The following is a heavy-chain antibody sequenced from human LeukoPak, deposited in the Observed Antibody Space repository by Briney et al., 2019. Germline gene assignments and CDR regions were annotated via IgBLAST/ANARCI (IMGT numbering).Heavy chain of an antibody. CDR2: INHSGST. CDR1: GGSFSGYY. J-gene: IGHJ4*02. D-gene: IGHD6-13*01. CDR3: ARVLFIAAAGTYSFDY. Sequence: SETLSLTCAVYGGSFSGYYWSWVRQPPGKGLEWIGEINHSGSTNYNPPLKSRVTISVDASKNQFSLKLSSVTAADTAVYYCARVLFIAAAGTYSFDYWGQGTLVTVSS. V-gene: IGHV4-34*01.